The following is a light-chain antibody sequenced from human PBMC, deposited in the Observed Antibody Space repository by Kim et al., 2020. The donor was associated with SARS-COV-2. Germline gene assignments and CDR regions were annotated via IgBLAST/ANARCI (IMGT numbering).Light chain of an antibody. V-gene: IGLV3-25*03. J-gene: IGLJ1*01. Sequence: SYELTQPPSVSVSPGQTARITCSGDALPKQYAYWYQQKPGQAPVLVIYKDSERPSGIPERFSGSSSGTTVTLTISGVQAEDEADYYCQSADSSGTSLYVF. CDR1: ALPKQY. CDR3: QSADSSGTSLYV. CDR2: KDS.